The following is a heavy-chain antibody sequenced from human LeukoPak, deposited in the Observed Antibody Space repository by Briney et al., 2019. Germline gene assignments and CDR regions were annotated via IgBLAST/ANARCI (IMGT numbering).Heavy chain of an antibody. CDR2: ISGSGGST. CDR1: GFTFSSYA. V-gene: IGHV3-23*01. D-gene: IGHD3-10*01. Sequence: GGSLRLSCAASGFTFSSYAMSWVRQAPGKGLEWVSAISGSGGSTYYADSVKGRFTISRDNSKNTLYLQMNSLRAEDTAVYYCAKDSPYYYGSGSYYPAGYFDYWGQGTLVTVSS. CDR3: AKDSPYYYGSGSYYPAGYFDY. J-gene: IGHJ4*02.